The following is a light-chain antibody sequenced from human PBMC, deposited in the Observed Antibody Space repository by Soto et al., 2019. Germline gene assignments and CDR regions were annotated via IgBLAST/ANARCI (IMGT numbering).Light chain of an antibody. V-gene: IGLV2-14*03. CDR1: NSDIGAYHY. Sequence: QSALTQPASVSGFPGKSNTISCTGTNSDIGAYHYVSWYQRHPGKAPNLMIYDVSNRPSGISDRFSGSKSGNTASLTISGLQAEDEGDYYCSSYTTSRTVVLGGGTKLTVL. J-gene: IGLJ2*01. CDR2: DVS. CDR3: SSYTTSRTVV.